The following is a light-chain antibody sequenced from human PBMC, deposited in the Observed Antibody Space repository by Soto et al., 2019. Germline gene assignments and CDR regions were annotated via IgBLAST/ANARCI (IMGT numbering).Light chain of an antibody. CDR2: AAS. Sequence: EVVLTQSPGTVSLSPGERATLSCRASQSVTSNYLAWYQQKPGQAPRLLLYAASSRATGIPDRFRGSGSGSAFMLSICRLEPEDFAVYYCAQYRSSVTWTFGQRTKVEIK. J-gene: IGKJ1*01. CDR3: AQYRSSVTWT. V-gene: IGKV3-20*01. CDR1: QSVTSNY.